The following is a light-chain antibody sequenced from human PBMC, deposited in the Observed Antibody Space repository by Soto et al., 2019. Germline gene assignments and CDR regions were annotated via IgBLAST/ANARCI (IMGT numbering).Light chain of an antibody. J-gene: IGKJ1*01. CDR2: AAS. CDR1: QGIRSA. Sequence: AIQLTQSPSSLSASVGDRVTITCRASQGIRSALGWYQQKPGKVPKLLIYAASTLQSGVPSRFSGSGSGTDFTLTISSLRPEDFATYYCQQLNSYPRTFGQGTKVDIK. V-gene: IGKV1-13*02. CDR3: QQLNSYPRT.